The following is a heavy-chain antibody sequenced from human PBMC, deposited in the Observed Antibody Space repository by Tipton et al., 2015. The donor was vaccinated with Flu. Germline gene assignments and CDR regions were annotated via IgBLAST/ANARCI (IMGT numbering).Heavy chain of an antibody. J-gene: IGHJ4*02. V-gene: IGHV3-7*03. CDR1: GFTFSSYW. CDR3: ARAPYYDFWSGYEY. Sequence: SLRLSCAASGFTFSSYWMSWVRQAPGKGLEWVANIKQDGSEKYYVDSVKGRFTISRDNAKNSLYPQMNSLRAEDTAVYYCARAPYYDFWSGYEYWGQGTLVTVSS. D-gene: IGHD3-3*01. CDR2: IKQDGSEK.